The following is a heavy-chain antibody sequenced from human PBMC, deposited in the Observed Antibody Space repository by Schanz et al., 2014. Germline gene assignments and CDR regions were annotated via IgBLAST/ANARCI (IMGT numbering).Heavy chain of an antibody. Sequence: QVQLVESGGGVVQPGGSLRLSCAASRFTFSTYAMHWVRQAPGKGLGWLAVVSSDGFNKFYADSVKGRFTISRENSKNTLYLQMNSLRTEDTAVYYCARGDMVRGVFDYWGQGTLVTVSS. CDR1: RFTFSTYA. CDR3: ARGDMVRGVFDY. D-gene: IGHD3-10*01. J-gene: IGHJ4*02. CDR2: VSSDGFNK. V-gene: IGHV3-30*17.